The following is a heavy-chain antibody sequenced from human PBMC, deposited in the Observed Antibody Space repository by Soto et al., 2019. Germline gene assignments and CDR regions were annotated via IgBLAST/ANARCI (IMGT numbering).Heavy chain of an antibody. CDR1: GFTFSSYG. CDR2: IWYDGSNK. J-gene: IGHJ4*02. D-gene: IGHD6-13*01. Sequence: GGSLRLSCAASGFTFSSYGMHWVRQAPGKGLEWVAVIWYDGSNKYYADSVKGRFTISRDNSKNTLYLQMNSLRAEDTAVYYCARDRLRHSSDYWGQGTLVTVSS. CDR3: ARDRLRHSSDY. V-gene: IGHV3-33*01.